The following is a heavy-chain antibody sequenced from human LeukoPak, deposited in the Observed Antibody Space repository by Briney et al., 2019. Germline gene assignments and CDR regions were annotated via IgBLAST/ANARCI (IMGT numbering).Heavy chain of an antibody. Sequence: GGSLRLSCAASGFTFSSYGMHWVRQAPGKGLEWVAFIRYDGSNKYYADSVKGRFTISRDNSKNTLYLQMNSLRAEDTAVYYCARDSSGWYGGFDPWGQGTLVTVSS. D-gene: IGHD6-19*01. V-gene: IGHV3-30*02. CDR3: ARDSSGWYGGFDP. J-gene: IGHJ5*02. CDR2: IRYDGSNK. CDR1: GFTFSSYG.